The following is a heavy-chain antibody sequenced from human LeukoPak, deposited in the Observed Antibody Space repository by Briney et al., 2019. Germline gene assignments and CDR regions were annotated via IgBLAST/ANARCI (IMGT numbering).Heavy chain of an antibody. CDR2: ICHTGST. CDR3: ARDLHGGNSFTSDWYFDL. D-gene: IGHD4-23*01. J-gene: IGHJ2*01. V-gene: IGHV4-34*01. Sequence: SETLSLTCAVYGGSFSGYYWSWIRQPPGKGLEWIGEICHTGSTHYNPSLKSRVTMSVDKSKNQFSLKLSSVTAADTAVYYCARDLHGGNSFTSDWYFDLWGRGTLVTVST. CDR1: GGSFSGYY.